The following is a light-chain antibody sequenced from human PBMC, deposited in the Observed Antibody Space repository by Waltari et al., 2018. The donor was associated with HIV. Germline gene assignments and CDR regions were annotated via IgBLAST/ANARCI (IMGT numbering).Light chain of an antibody. CDR3: QVWDNNSDHWV. CDR2: DDS. CDR1: DIGRRT. Sequence: SYVLTQPPSVSVAPGKTARITCGGNDIGRRTVHWYQQKPGQAPGLVIFDDSDRPPGIPERFSGSNSGNTATLTISRVEAGDEAGYYCQVWDNNSDHWVFGGGTKLTVL. V-gene: IGLV3-21*04. J-gene: IGLJ3*02.